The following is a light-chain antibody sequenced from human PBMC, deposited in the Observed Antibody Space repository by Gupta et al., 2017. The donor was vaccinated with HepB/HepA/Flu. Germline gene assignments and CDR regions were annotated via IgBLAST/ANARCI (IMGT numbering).Light chain of an antibody. CDR1: HLVTYY. CDR3: QAWDIRTAGKVV. J-gene: IGLJ2*01. CDR2: QDN. Sequence: SYELTQPPSVSVSPGQTANITCSGDHLVTYYASCYHQNPAQAPMVVIFQDNRRRSGIPERFSASNSGNTATVTISGTQAGEEAAYYCQAWDIRTAGKVVFGGGTKLTVL. V-gene: IGLV3-1*01.